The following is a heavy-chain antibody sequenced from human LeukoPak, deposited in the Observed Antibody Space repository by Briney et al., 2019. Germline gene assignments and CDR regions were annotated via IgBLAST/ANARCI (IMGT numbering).Heavy chain of an antibody. D-gene: IGHD6-19*01. CDR1: GFTFSSYAM. Sequence: GSLRLSCVASGFTFSSYAMSWVRQPPGKGLEWIGEIYHSGSTNYNPSLKSRVTISVDKSKNQFSLKLSSVAAADMAVYYCARDGRLVQGYWGQGTLVTVSS. J-gene: IGHJ4*02. CDR2: IYHSGST. CDR3: ARDGRLVQGY. V-gene: IGHV4-4*02.